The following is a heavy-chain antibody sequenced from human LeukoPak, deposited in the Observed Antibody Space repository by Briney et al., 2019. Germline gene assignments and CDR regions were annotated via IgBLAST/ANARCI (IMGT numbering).Heavy chain of an antibody. CDR2: ITSSSTI. J-gene: IGHJ4*02. V-gene: IGHV3-48*02. Sequence: GGSLRLSCAASGFTFSNYNMNWVRQAPGKGLEWVSHITSSSTIYYADSVKGRFTISRDNAKNSLYLQMNSLRDEDTAVYYCARRFDSWGQGTLVTVSS. CDR1: GFTFSNYN. CDR3: ARRFDS.